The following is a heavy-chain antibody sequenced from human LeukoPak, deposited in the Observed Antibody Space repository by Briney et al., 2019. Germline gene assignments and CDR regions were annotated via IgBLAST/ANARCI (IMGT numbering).Heavy chain of an antibody. J-gene: IGHJ4*02. V-gene: IGHV3-21*01. CDR3: ATGLTLGPDY. D-gene: IGHD7-27*01. Sequence: PGGSLRLSCAASGFTVSSYDVNWVRQTPGKGLGWGSSISSGSAYIYYADSVKGRFTISRDNAENSPYLPTNSLRAEYTAVYYCATGLTLGPDYWGQGTLVTVSS. CDR1: GFTVSSYD. CDR2: ISSGSAYI.